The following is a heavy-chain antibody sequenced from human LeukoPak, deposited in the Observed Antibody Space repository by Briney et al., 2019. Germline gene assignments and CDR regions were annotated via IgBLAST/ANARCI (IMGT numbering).Heavy chain of an antibody. CDR2: IYYSGST. V-gene: IGHV4-59*08. CDR3: ARLGYDFWSGYYRQNYYGMDV. D-gene: IGHD3-3*01. J-gene: IGHJ6*02. Sequence: SETLSLTCTVSGGSISIYYWSWIRQPPGKGLEWIGYIYYSGSTNYNPSLKSRVTISVDTSKNQFSLKLSSVTAADTAVYYCARLGYDFWSGYYRQNYYGMDVWGQGTTVTVSS. CDR1: GGSISIYY.